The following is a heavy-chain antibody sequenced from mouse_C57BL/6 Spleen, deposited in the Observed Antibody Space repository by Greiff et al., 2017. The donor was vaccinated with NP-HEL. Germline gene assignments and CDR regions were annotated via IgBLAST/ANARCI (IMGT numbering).Heavy chain of an antibody. CDR1: GYTFTDYE. D-gene: IGHD3-2*02. CDR3: TREGSSGWAWFAY. Sequence: VQLQQSGAELVRPGASVTLSCKASGYTFTDYEMHWVKQTPVHGLEWIGAIYPETGGTAYTQKFKGKAILTADKSSSTAYMELRSLTSEDSAVYYCTREGSSGWAWFAYWGQGTLVTVSA. V-gene: IGHV1-15*01. J-gene: IGHJ3*01. CDR2: IYPETGGT.